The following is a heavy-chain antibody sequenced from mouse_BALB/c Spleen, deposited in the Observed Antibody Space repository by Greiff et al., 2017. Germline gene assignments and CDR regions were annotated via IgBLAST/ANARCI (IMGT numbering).Heavy chain of an antibody. CDR3: ARDKNYRYDDYYAMDY. CDR2: IWAGGST. D-gene: IGHD2-14*01. J-gene: IGHJ4*01. CDR1: GFSLTSYG. V-gene: IGHV2-9*02. Sequence: VKVVESGPGLVAPSQSLSITCTVSGFSLTSYGVHWVRQPPGKGLEWLGVIWAGGSTNYNSALMSRLSISKDNSKSQVFLKMNSLQTDDTAMYYCARDKNYRYDDYYAMDYWGQGTSVTVSS.